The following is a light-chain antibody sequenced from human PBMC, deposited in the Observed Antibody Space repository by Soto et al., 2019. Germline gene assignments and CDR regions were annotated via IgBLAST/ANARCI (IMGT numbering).Light chain of an antibody. CDR3: QQRSNWPPT. J-gene: IGKJ4*01. Sequence: EIVLTQSPATLSLSPGERATLSCRASQSVSSYLAWYHQKPGQAPRLLIYDASNMATGIPARFSGSGSGTDFTLPISSLEPEDFAVYYCQQRSNWPPTFGGGTKVEIK. V-gene: IGKV3-11*01. CDR1: QSVSSY. CDR2: DAS.